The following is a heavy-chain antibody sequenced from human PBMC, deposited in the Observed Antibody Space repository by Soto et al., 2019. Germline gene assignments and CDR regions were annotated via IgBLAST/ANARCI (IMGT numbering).Heavy chain of an antibody. D-gene: IGHD6-13*01. Sequence: QVQLQESGPGLVKPSQTLSLTCTVSGGSISSGDYYWSWIRQPPGKGLEWIGYIYYSGSTYYNPSLKSRVTISVDTSKNQCSLKLSSVTAADTAVYYCARVPPKGIAAAGYNWFDPWGQGTLVTVSS. CDR1: GGSISSGDYY. CDR3: ARVPPKGIAAAGYNWFDP. V-gene: IGHV4-30-4*01. CDR2: IYYSGST. J-gene: IGHJ5*02.